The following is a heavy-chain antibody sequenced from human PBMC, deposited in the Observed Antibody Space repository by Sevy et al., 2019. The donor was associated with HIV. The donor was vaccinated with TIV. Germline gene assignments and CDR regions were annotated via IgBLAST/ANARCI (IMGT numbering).Heavy chain of an antibody. Sequence: GGSLRLSCAASGFTFDDYAMHWVRQAPGKGLEWVSGISWNSGSIGYADSVKGRFTISRDNAKNSVYLQMNSLRDEDTAVYYCARDQFYAFDYWGQGTLVTVSS. CDR1: GFTFDDYA. J-gene: IGHJ4*02. V-gene: IGHV3-9*01. D-gene: IGHD4-17*01. CDR2: ISWNSGSI. CDR3: ARDQFYAFDY.